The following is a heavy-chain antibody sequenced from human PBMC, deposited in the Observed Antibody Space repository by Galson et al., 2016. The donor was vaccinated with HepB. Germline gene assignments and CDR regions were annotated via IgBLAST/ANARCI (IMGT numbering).Heavy chain of an antibody. D-gene: IGHD2-15*01. CDR3: ARAAYCSGGACYHAFDH. CDR2: TRNKANGYTR. V-gene: IGHV3-72*01. J-gene: IGHJ4*02. CDR1: GFTFSDYY. Sequence: SLRLSCAASGFTFSDYYMDWVRQTPGKGLEWVGRTRNKANGYTREYAASVKGRLSISRDDSKNSLYLQMNSLSSEDTDVYYCARAAYCSGGACYHAFDHCGQGTLVTVSS.